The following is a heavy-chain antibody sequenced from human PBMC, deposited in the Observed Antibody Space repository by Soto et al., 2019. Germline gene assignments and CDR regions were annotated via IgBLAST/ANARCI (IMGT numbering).Heavy chain of an antibody. J-gene: IGHJ6*02. V-gene: IGHV3-30-3*01. CDR2: ISYDGSNK. Sequence: QVQLVESGGGVVQPGRSLRLSCAASGFTFSSYAMHWVRQAPGKGLEWVAVISYDGSNKYYADSVKGRFTISRDNSKNTLYLQMNSLRAEDTAVYYCARHSPIVVVVAATQSKNGMDVWGQGTTVTVSS. CDR1: GFTFSSYA. D-gene: IGHD2-15*01. CDR3: ARHSPIVVVVAATQSKNGMDV.